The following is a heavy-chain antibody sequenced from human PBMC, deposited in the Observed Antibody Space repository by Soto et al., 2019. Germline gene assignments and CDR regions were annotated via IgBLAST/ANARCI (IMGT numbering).Heavy chain of an antibody. CDR2: ITGSGGTT. CDR3: AKSIGTPRNDAFDI. V-gene: IGHV3-23*01. Sequence: PGGSLRLSCAASEFTLSIYAMSWVRQAPGKGLEWVSGITGSGGTTHYADSVKGRFTISRDNSKNTLYLQMNSLRAEDTAVYYCAKSIGTPRNDAFDIWGQGTVVTVSS. J-gene: IGHJ3*02. D-gene: IGHD1-1*01. CDR1: EFTLSIYA.